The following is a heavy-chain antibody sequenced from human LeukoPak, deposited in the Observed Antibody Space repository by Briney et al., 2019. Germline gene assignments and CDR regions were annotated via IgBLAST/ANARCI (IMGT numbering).Heavy chain of an antibody. CDR1: GFTVSSSY. V-gene: IGHV3-66*01. Sequence: GGSLRLSCAGSGFTVSSSYMSWVRHAPGRGLEWVSILYSGGSILYADSVKGRFTISRDISKNMLHLQMNSLRADDTAVYYCARSSISSYYEDWGQGTLVTVSS. J-gene: IGHJ4*02. D-gene: IGHD1-26*01. CDR2: LYSGGSI. CDR3: ARSSISSYYED.